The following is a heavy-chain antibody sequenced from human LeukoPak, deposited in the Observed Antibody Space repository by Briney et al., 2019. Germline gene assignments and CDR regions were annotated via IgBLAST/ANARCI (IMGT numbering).Heavy chain of an antibody. CDR2: IYYSGST. J-gene: IGHJ5*02. Sequence: SETLSLTCTVSGGSISSYYWNWIRQPPGKGLEWIGYIYYSGSTNYNPSLRSRVTISVDTSKNQFSLKVSSVTAADTAVYYCARGRLDGWFDPWGQGTLVTVSS. CDR1: GGSISSYY. CDR3: ARGRLDGWFDP. D-gene: IGHD5-24*01. V-gene: IGHV4-59*01.